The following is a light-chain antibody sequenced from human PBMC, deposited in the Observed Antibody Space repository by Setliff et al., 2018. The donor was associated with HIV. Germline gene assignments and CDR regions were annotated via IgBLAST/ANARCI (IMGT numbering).Light chain of an antibody. J-gene: IGLJ1*01. CDR1: SNDVGGYNY. V-gene: IGLV2-14*01. Sequence: QSVLTQPASVSRSPGQSITISCTGTSNDVGGYNYVCWYQQHPGKAPKLMIYEVTNRPSGVSYRFSGSKSGNTASLTIAGLQAEDEADYHCISFGSSNTHVFGTRTKVTVL. CDR2: EVT. CDR3: ISFGSSNTHV.